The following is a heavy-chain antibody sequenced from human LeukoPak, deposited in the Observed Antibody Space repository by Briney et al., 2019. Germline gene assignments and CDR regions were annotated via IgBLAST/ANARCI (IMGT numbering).Heavy chain of an antibody. D-gene: IGHD3-10*01. J-gene: IGHJ4*02. V-gene: IGHV4-34*01. CDR3: ARGGIVLLWFGELSDFDY. Sequence: KPSETLSLTCAVYGGSFSGYYWSWICQPPGKGLEWIGEINHSGSTNYNPSLKSRVTISVDTSKNQFSLKLSSVTAADTAVYYCARGGIVLLWFGELSDFDYWGQGTLVTVSS. CDR2: INHSGST. CDR1: GGSFSGYY.